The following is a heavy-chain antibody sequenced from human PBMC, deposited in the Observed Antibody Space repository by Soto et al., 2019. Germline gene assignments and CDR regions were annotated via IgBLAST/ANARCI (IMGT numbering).Heavy chain of an antibody. V-gene: IGHV1-18*01. CDR1: GYTFTSYG. D-gene: IGHD1-20*01. CDR3: ARIGRERYTTYKPTSDP. CDR2: ISAYNGNT. Sequence: GXSVKVSCKASGYTFTSYGISWVRQAPGQGLEWMGWISAYNGNTNYAQKLQGRVTMTTDTSTSTAYMELRSLRSDDTAVYYCARIGRERYTTYKPTSDPWGQGTLVTAPQ. J-gene: IGHJ5*02.